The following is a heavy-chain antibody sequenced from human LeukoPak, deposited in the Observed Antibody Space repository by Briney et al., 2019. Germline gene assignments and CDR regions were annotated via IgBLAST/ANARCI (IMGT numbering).Heavy chain of an antibody. CDR3: ARDPSSGLLLDFDY. CDR1: GGSFSGYY. D-gene: IGHD3-22*01. V-gene: IGHV4-34*01. Sequence: SETLSLTCAVYGGSFSGYYWSWIRQPPGKGLEWIGEINHSGSTNYNPSLKSRVTISVDTSKNQFSLKLSSVTAADTAVYYCARDPSSGLLLDFDYWGQGTLVTVSS. CDR2: INHSGST. J-gene: IGHJ4*02.